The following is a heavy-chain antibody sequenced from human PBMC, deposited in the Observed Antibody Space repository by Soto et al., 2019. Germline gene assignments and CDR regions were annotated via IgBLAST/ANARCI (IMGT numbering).Heavy chain of an antibody. J-gene: IGHJ4*02. CDR1: GFTVSSYA. CDR2: ISGSGGST. V-gene: IGHV3-23*01. D-gene: IGHD4-17*01. Sequence: EVQLLESGGGLVQTGGSLRLSCAASGFTVSSYAMSWVLQAPGKGLEWVSAISGSGGSTYYADSVKGRFTFSRDNSKNALYLQMISLKAEDTAVYYCATDYPKFDDWGQGTLVTVSS. CDR3: ATDYPKFDD.